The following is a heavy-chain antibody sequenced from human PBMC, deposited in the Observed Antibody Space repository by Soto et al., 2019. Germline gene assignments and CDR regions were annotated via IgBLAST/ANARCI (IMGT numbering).Heavy chain of an antibody. CDR1: GFTFSSNG. V-gene: IGHV3-30*03. CDR2: IAYDGSKT. J-gene: IGHJ5*01. CDR3: ARWVGGSMFDNSGKYDS. D-gene: IGHD3-22*01. Sequence: QVQLVESGGGVVQPGRSLRLTCAASGFTFSSNGMHWVRQAQGKGLEGVALIAYDGSKTYYGDSVRGRFTISRDNSENTLFLQMNSLRAEDTAVYYCARWVGGSMFDNSGKYDSWGQGTLVTVSS.